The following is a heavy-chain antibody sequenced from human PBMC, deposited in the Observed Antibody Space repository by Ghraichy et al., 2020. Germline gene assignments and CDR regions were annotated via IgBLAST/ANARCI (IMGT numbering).Heavy chain of an antibody. D-gene: IGHD3-10*01. CDR2: IYYSGST. CDR3: ARRYYGSGSYYPTAWFDP. J-gene: IGHJ5*02. CDR1: GGSISSSSYY. Sequence: SETLSLTCTVSGGSISSSSYYWGWIRQPPGKGLEWIGSIYYSGSTYYNPSLKSRVTISVDTSKNQFSLKLSSVTATDTAVYYCARRYYGSGSYYPTAWFDPWGQGTLVTVSS. V-gene: IGHV4-39*01.